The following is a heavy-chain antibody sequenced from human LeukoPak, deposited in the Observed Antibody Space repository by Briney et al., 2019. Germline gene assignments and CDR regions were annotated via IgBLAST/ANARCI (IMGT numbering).Heavy chain of an antibody. D-gene: IGHD2-21*02. Sequence: GGSLRLSCAASGFTLSSYWMHWVRQAPGKGLEWVAVISYDGSNKYYADSVKGRFTISRDNSKNTLYLQMNSLRAEDTAVYYCARDIGDYSFDYWGQGTLVTVSS. CDR2: ISYDGSNK. CDR3: ARDIGDYSFDY. J-gene: IGHJ4*02. V-gene: IGHV3-30-3*01. CDR1: GFTLSSYW.